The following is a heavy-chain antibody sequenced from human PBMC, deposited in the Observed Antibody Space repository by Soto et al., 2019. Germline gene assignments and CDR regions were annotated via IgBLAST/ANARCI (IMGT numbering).Heavy chain of an antibody. CDR1: GFTXRSYG. CDR2: ISYDGTNK. CDR3: AKTLNDFWSGYDFDY. Sequence: GGSLRLSCAASGFTXRSYGMHWVRQAPGKGLEWVAFISYDGTNKYYADSVKGRFTISRDNSKNTLYLQMNSLRAEDTAVYYCAKTLNDFWSGYDFDYWGQGTLVTAPQ. V-gene: IGHV3-30*18. D-gene: IGHD3-3*01. J-gene: IGHJ4*02.